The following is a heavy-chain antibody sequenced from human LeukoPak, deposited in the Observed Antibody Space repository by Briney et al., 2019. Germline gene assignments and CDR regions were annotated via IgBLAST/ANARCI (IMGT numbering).Heavy chain of an antibody. J-gene: IGHJ4*02. CDR1: GGSISSSSYY. CDR3: ASIVGATSADY. Sequence: SQTLSLTCTVSGGSISSSSYYWGWIREPPGKGLEWIGRIYYSGSTYYNPSLKRRVTISVDTSKNQFSLKLSSVTAADTAVYYCASIVGATSADYWGQGTLVTVSS. V-gene: IGHV4-39*01. CDR2: IYYSGST. D-gene: IGHD1-26*01.